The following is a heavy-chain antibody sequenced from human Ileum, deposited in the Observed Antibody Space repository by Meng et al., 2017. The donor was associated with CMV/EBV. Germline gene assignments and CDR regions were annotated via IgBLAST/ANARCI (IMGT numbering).Heavy chain of an antibody. CDR3: ARNPPFGGYYFDY. Sequence: GSLRLSCTVSGGSISSYYWSWIRQPPGKGLEWIGYIYYSGSTNYNPSLKSRVTISVDTSKNQFSLKLNSVTAADTAVYYCARNPPFGGYYFDYWGQGTLVTVSS. J-gene: IGHJ4*02. D-gene: IGHD2/OR15-2a*01. V-gene: IGHV4-59*01. CDR2: IYYSGST. CDR1: GGSISSYY.